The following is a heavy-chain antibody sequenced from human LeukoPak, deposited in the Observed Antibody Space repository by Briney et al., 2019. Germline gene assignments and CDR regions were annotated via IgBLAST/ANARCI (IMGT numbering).Heavy chain of an antibody. J-gene: IGHJ5*02. V-gene: IGHV3-23*01. CDR3: AKDLKKDGKWDIDL. CDR2: ILTNGRNT. D-gene: IGHD1-26*01. Sequence: GESLRLSCAASGFTFGSFTMSWVRQAPGKRLEWVSSILTNGRNTYYADSVKGRFTISRYNSRNTLYLQMISLRAEDSAIYYCAKDLKKDGKWDIDLWGQGTLVTVSS. CDR1: GFTFGSFT.